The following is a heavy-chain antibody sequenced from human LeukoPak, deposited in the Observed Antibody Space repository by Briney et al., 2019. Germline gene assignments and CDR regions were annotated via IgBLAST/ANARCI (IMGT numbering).Heavy chain of an antibody. CDR1: GGSISSGDYY. CDR3: ARSLLDYYDSSGYYAFDI. D-gene: IGHD3-22*01. J-gene: IGHJ3*02. Sequence: SETLSLTCTVSGGSISSGDYYWSWIRQPPGKGLEWIGYIYYSGSTYYNPSLKSRVTISVDTSKNQSSLKLSSVTAADTAVYYCARSLLDYYDSSGYYAFDIWGQGTMVTVSS. CDR2: IYYSGST. V-gene: IGHV4-30-4*01.